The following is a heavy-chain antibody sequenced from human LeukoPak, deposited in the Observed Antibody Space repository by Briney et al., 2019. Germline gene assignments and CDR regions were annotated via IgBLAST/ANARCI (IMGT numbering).Heavy chain of an antibody. Sequence: SETLSLTCSVSGDSISSYFWAWIRQPPGNGLEWIGYVCYNGTTNYNPSLRNRVAISIDTSKNQFSLKLNSATAADTAVYYCATSGGFNSPRHYWGQGTLVTVSS. V-gene: IGHV4-59*01. D-gene: IGHD3-16*01. CDR3: ATSGGFNSPRHY. CDR1: GDSISSYF. CDR2: VCYNGTT. J-gene: IGHJ4*02.